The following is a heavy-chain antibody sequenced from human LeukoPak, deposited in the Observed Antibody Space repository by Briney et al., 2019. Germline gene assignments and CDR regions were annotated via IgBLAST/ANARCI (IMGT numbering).Heavy chain of an antibody. CDR3: ARREYVGWYFDL. V-gene: IGHV4-39*01. Sequence: SETLSLTCTVSGGSISSSSYYWGWIRQPPGKGLEWIGSIYYSGSTYYNPSLKSRVTISVDTSKNQFSLKLSSVTAADTAVYYCARREYVGWYFDLWGRGTLVTVSS. D-gene: IGHD3-16*01. CDR1: GGSISSSSYY. CDR2: IYYSGST. J-gene: IGHJ2*01.